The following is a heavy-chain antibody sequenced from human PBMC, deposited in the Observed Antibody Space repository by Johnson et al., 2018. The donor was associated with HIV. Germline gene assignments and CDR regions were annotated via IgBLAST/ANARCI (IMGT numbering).Heavy chain of an antibody. CDR2: VGTAGDT. V-gene: IGHV3-13*01. CDR3: ARGMYYNFWSGYGIRWDAFDI. J-gene: IGHJ3*02. CDR1: GFTFSSYD. Sequence: VQLVESGGGLEQPGGSLRLSCAASGFTFSSYDMHWVRQATGKGLEWVAAVGTAGDTFYPGSVKGRFTISREDAKNSLYLQMNSLSAWDTAVYYCARGMYYNFWSGYGIRWDAFDIWGQGTMVTVSS. D-gene: IGHD3-3*01.